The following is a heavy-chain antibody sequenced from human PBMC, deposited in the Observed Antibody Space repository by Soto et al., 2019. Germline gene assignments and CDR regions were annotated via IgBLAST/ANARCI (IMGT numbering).Heavy chain of an antibody. CDR1: GGSINSNY. D-gene: IGHD3-9*01. Sequence: QVQLQESGPGLVKPSETLSLTCAVSGGSINSNYLSWIRQPPGQGLEWIGYISYSGSANYNPTLKSRVTISVEISKRQFSLQVSAVTAADTAVYYCARATGYCTEQYFDYWGQGTLVTVSS. CDR3: ARATGYCTEQYFDY. J-gene: IGHJ4*02. CDR2: ISYSGSA. V-gene: IGHV4-59*01.